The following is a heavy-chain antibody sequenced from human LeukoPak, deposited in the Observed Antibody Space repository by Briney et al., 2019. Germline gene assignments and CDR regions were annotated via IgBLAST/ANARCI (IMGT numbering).Heavy chain of an antibody. Sequence: SETLSLTCTVSGGSISSGDYYWSWIRQPPGKGLEWIGYTYYSGSTYYNPSLKSRVTISVDTSKNQFSLKLSSVTAADTAVYYCARASYYDFWSGYCNWFDPWGQGTLVTVSS. V-gene: IGHV4-30-4*01. CDR1: GGSISSGDYY. CDR2: TYYSGST. J-gene: IGHJ5*02. CDR3: ARASYYDFWSGYCNWFDP. D-gene: IGHD3-3*01.